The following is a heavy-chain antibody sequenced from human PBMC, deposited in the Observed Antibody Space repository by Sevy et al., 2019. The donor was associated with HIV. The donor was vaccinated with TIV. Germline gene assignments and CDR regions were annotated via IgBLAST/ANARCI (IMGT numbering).Heavy chain of an antibody. V-gene: IGHV3-30-3*01. CDR1: GFTFSSYA. CDR2: ISYDGSNK. J-gene: IGHJ4*02. Sequence: GGSLRLSCAASGFTFSSYAMHWVRQAPGKGLEWVAVISYDGSNKYYADSVKGRFTISRDNSKNTLYLQMNSLRAEDTAVYYCARRLDYWGQGTLVTVSS. CDR3: ARRLDY.